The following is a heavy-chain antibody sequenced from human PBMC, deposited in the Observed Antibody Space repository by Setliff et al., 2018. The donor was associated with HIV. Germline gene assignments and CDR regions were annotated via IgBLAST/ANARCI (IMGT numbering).Heavy chain of an antibody. J-gene: IGHJ5*02. CDR1: GGSISIGGYY. CDR3: ARQGYSTPLRYNWFDP. D-gene: IGHD6-13*01. CDR2: IYYSGST. V-gene: IGHV4-39*01. Sequence: PSETLSLTCTVSGGSISIGGYYWGWIRQPPGKELEWIGSIYYSGSTYYNPSLKSRVTISVDTSKNQFSLKLSSVTAADTAVYYCARQGYSTPLRYNWFDPWGQGTLVTVSS.